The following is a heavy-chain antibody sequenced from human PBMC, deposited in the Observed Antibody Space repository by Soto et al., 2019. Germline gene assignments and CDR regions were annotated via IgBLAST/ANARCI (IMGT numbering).Heavy chain of an antibody. Sequence: SETLSLTCAVYGGSFSGYYWSWIRQPPGKGLEWIGEINHSGSTNYNPSLKSRVTISVDTSKNQFSLQLNSVTPEDTAVYYCARRAKYYYDSSGSGNYYYGMDVWGQGTTVTVSS. CDR1: GGSFSGYY. D-gene: IGHD3-22*01. CDR2: INHSGST. J-gene: IGHJ6*02. CDR3: ARRAKYYYDSSGSGNYYYGMDV. V-gene: IGHV4-34*01.